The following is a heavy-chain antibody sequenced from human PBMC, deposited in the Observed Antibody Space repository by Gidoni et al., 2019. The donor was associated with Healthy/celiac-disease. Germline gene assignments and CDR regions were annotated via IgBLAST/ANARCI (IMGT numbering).Heavy chain of an antibody. CDR1: GFTFSDYY. V-gene: IGHV3-11*01. CDR3: AVDSNYYDSSGYFPAYDAFDI. CDR2: ISSSGSTI. D-gene: IGHD3-22*01. J-gene: IGHJ3*02. Sequence: QVQLVESGGGLVKPGGSLRLSCAASGFTFSDYYMSWIRQAPGKGLEWVSYISSSGSTIYDADSVKGRFTISRDNAKNSLYLQMNSLRAEDTAVYYCAVDSNYYDSSGYFPAYDAFDIWGQGTMVTVSS.